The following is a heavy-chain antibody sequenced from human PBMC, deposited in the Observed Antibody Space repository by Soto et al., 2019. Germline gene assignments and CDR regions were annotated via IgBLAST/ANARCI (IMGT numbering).Heavy chain of an antibody. J-gene: IGHJ4*02. CDR3: TAMSGHSSDRFDN. V-gene: IGHV3-15*01. CDR1: GVTFNNAW. D-gene: IGHD3-22*01. Sequence: VQLMESGGGLVKPGGSLRLSCAASGVTFNNAWMSWVRQAPGKALEWVGRVKSQTEGGTVDYAAPVKGRFSISRDDSSNTLYVQMNSLKTVDTAVFYCTAMSGHSSDRFDNWGQGILVTVSS. CDR2: VKSQTEGGTV.